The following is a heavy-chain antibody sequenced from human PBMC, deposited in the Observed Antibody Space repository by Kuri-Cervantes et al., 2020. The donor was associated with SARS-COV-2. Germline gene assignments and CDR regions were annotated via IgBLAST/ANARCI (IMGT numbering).Heavy chain of an antibody. J-gene: IGHJ5*02. CDR1: GFTFGSYA. CDR2: ISGSGGST. CDR3: AKDHGSGWLGDNNWFDP. V-gene: IGHV3-23*01. D-gene: IGHD6-19*01. Sequence: GESLKISCAASGFTFGSYAMAWVRQAPGKGLEWVSTISGSGGSTYYADSVKGRFTISRDNSKNTLYLQMNSLRAEDTAVYYCAKDHGSGWLGDNNWFDPWGQGTLVTVSS.